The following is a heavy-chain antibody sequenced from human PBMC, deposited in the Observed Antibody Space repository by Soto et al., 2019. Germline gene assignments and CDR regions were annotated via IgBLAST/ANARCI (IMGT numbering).Heavy chain of an antibody. CDR2: THHSRGT. Sequence: PSETLSLTCTVSGDNIIGTHWWSWVRRPPGKGLEFIGETHHSRGTNYNPSLRSRVTMSLDKSKNQLSLILYSVTAADTGVYYCARYSAASGTYYFDYWGQGTLVTVSS. J-gene: IGHJ4*01. CDR3: ARYSAASGTYYFDY. D-gene: IGHD6-13*01. V-gene: IGHV4-4*02. CDR1: GDNIIGTHW.